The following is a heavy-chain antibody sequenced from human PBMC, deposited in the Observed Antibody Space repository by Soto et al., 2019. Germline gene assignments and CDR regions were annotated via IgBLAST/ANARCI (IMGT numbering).Heavy chain of an antibody. CDR3: ARGSLGRSWPKRDNWFDP. Sequence: YYWSWIRQPPGKGLEWIGEINHSGSTNYNPSLKSRVTISVDTSKNQFSLKLSSVTAADTAVYYCARGSLGRSWPKRDNWFDPWGQGTLVTVSS. CDR1: YY. J-gene: IGHJ5*02. D-gene: IGHD6-13*01. CDR2: INHSGST. V-gene: IGHV4-34*01.